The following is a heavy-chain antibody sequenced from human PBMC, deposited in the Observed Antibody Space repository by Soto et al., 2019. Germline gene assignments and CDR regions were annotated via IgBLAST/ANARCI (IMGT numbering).Heavy chain of an antibody. CDR3: AGRGYCTSGVCYYAMDV. J-gene: IGHJ6*02. CDR2: IYHSGST. CDR1: GGSISSSNW. V-gene: IGHV4-4*02. Sequence: QVQLQESGPGLVKPSGTLSLTCAVSGGSISSSNWWSWVRQPPGKGLEWSGEIYHSGSTNYNPSLPSRVIISADNATNQFPLKPISVSAADTAVYYCAGRGYCTSGVCYYAMDVWGQGTTVTVSS. D-gene: IGHD2-8*01.